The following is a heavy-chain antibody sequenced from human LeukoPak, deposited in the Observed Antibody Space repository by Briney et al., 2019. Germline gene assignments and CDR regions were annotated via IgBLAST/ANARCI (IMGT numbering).Heavy chain of an antibody. CDR1: GFTFSNAW. Sequence: GGSLRLSCAASGFTFSNAWMNWVRQAPAKGLEWVGRIKSKTDGGTTDYAAPVKGRFTISRDDSKNTLYLQMNSLKTEDTAVYYCSTTYYYDSSEGYWGQGTLVTVSS. V-gene: IGHV3-15*07. CDR2: IKSKTDGGTT. D-gene: IGHD3-22*01. J-gene: IGHJ4*02. CDR3: STTYYYDSSEGY.